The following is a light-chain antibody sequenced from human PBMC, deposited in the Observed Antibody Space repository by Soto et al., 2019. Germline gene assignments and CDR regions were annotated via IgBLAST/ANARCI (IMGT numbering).Light chain of an antibody. J-gene: IGKJ5*01. CDR1: QSVDSN. Sequence: EIVMTQSPATLSVSPGERATLSCSASQSVDSNLIWYQQKPGQSPRLLIYDTSTSATGVPARFIGSGSGTDFTPTISSLQSEDFAVYYCQGYNSWRRISFGQGTRLEIK. CDR2: DTS. V-gene: IGKV3-15*01. CDR3: QGYNSWRRIS.